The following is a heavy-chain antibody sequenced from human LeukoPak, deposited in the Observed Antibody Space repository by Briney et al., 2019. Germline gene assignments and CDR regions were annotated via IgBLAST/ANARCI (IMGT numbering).Heavy chain of an antibody. V-gene: IGHV4-4*07. D-gene: IGHD2/OR15-2a*01. CDR1: GGSISSYY. Sequence: SETLSLTCTVSGGSISSYYWSWIRQPAGKGLEWIGRIYTSGSTNYNPSLKSRVTMSVDTSKNQFSLKLSSVTAADTAVYYCASVNSGVSHPHGAFDIWGQGTMVTVSS. CDR3: ASVNSGVSHPHGAFDI. J-gene: IGHJ3*02. CDR2: IYTSGST.